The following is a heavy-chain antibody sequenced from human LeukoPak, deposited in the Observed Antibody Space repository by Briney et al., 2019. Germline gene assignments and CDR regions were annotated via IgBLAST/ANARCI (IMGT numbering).Heavy chain of an antibody. J-gene: IGHJ6*02. CDR2: ISISSSTI. Sequence: GGSLRLSCAASGFTFTSYSMNWVRQAPGKGLEWISYISISSSTIYYGDSVKGRFTTSRDNAKKSVYLQMDSLRDEDTAVYYCARELGHCTGTTCSVHYYGMDVWGQGTTVTVSS. CDR3: ARELGHCTGTTCSVHYYGMDV. D-gene: IGHD2-2*01. CDR1: GFTFTSYS. V-gene: IGHV3-48*02.